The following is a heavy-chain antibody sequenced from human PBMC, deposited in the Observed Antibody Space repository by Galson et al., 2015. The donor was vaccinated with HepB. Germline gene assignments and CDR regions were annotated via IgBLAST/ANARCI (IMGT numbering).Heavy chain of an antibody. J-gene: IGHJ4*02. D-gene: IGHD4-23*01. CDR3: TTEVTDY. CDR1: GFTFGDYA. Sequence: SLRLSCAASGFTFGDYAMSWVRQAPGKGLEWVGFIRSKAYGGTTEYAASVKGRFTISRDDSKSIAYLQMNSLKTEDTAVYYCTTEVTDYWGQGTLVTVSS. V-gene: IGHV3-49*04. CDR2: IRSKAYGGTT.